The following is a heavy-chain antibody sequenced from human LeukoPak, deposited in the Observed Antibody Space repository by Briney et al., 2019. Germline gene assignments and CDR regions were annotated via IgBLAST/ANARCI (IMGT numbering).Heavy chain of an antibody. CDR1: EYTFTDYA. D-gene: IGHD4-23*01. J-gene: IGHJ4*02. CDR3: ARNGGNSEY. CDR2: INAGNGNT. V-gene: IGHV1-3*01. Sequence: ASVKVSCKASEYTFTDYAINWVRQAPGQGLEWMGWINAGNGNTRYSQRFQGRVTITRDTSASTAYMELSSLTSEDTAVYYCARNGGNSEYWGQGTLVTVSS.